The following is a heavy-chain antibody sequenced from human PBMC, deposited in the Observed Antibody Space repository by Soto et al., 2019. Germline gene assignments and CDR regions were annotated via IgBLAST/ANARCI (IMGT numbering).Heavy chain of an antibody. Sequence: ASVKVSCKASGYTFTSYGISWVRQAPGQGLEWMGWISAYNGNTNYAQKLQGRVTMTTDTSTSTAHMELRSLRSDDTAVYYCARVRDYVFGYYFDYWGQGTLVTVSS. CDR3: ARVRDYVFGYYFDY. V-gene: IGHV1-18*04. CDR2: ISAYNGNT. D-gene: IGHD3-16*01. J-gene: IGHJ4*02. CDR1: GYTFTSYG.